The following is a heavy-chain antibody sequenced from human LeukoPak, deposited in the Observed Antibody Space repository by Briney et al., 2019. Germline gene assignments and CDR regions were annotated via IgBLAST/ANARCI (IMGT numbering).Heavy chain of an antibody. J-gene: IGHJ4*02. CDR2: IYYSGST. CDR1: GGSISSYY. Sequence: PSETLSLTCTVSGGSISSYYWSWIRQPPGKGLEWIGYIYYSGSTNYNPSLKSRVTISVDTSKNQFSLKLSSVTAADTAVYYCARHLRKAARPHYFDYWGQGTLVTVSS. D-gene: IGHD6-6*01. CDR3: ARHLRKAARPHYFDY. V-gene: IGHV4-59*08.